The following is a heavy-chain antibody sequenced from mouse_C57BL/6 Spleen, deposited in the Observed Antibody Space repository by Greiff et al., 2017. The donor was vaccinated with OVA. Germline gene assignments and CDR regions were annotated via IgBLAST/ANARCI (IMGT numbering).Heavy chain of an antibody. J-gene: IGHJ4*01. CDR1: GYTFTSYW. CDR2: INPSNGGT. V-gene: IGHV1-53*01. D-gene: IGHD2-4*01. Sequence: QVQLQQSGTELVKPGASVKLSCKASGYTFTSYWMHWVKQRPGKGLEWIGNINPSNGGTNYNEKFKSKATLTVDKSSSTAYMQLSSLTSEDSAVYYCARSGIYYDYGYAMDYWGQGTSVTVSS. CDR3: ARSGIYYDYGYAMDY.